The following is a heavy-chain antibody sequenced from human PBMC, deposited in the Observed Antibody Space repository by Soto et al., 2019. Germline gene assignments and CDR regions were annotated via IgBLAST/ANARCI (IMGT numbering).Heavy chain of an antibody. J-gene: IGHJ4*02. Sequence: QVQLVQSGAEVKKPGSSVKVSCKASGGTFSSHAISWVRQAPGQGLEWMGGIIPIFGTANYAQKFQGRVTITADESTSTAYMELSSLRSEDTAVYYCAREGGGYCSGGSCYEFDYWGQGTLVTVSS. V-gene: IGHV1-69*01. CDR1: GGTFSSHA. CDR2: IIPIFGTA. D-gene: IGHD2-15*01. CDR3: AREGGGYCSGGSCYEFDY.